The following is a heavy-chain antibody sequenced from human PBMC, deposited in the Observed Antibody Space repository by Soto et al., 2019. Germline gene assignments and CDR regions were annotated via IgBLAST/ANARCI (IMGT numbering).Heavy chain of an antibody. V-gene: IGHV1-18*01. D-gene: IGHD3-10*01. CDR2: ISAYNGNT. Sequence: ASVKVSCKASGYTFTSYGISWVRQAPGQGLEWMGWISAYNGNTNYAQKLQGRVTMTTDTSTSTAYMELRSLRSDDTAVYYCARDLYLXPGRNMGQLYYYYGMDVWGQGTTVTVSS. CDR3: ARDLYLXPGRNMGQLYYYYGMDV. J-gene: IGHJ6*02. CDR1: GYTFTSYG.